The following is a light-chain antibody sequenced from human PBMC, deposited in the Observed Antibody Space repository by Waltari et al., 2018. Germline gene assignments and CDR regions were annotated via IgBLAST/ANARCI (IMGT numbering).Light chain of an antibody. CDR1: SGVNVISYN. CDR2: YKAVSDK. J-gene: IGLJ3*02. CDR3: MIWHRGVWV. Sequence: QAVLTQPSSLSASPGASASLTCTLRSGVNVISYNIYWYQQKAGSPPQFLLRYKAVSDKQQVSGFPSRFSGSKDASANVGILLISGLRSEDEADYYCMIWHRGVWVSGGGTQLTVL. V-gene: IGLV5-45*03.